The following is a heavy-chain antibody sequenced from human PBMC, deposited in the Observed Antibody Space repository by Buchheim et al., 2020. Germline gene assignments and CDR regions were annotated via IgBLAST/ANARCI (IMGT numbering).Heavy chain of an antibody. Sequence: EVQLVESGGGLVQPGGSLRLSCAASGFTFSSYWMSWVRQAPGKGLEWVANIKQDGSEKYYADSVKGRFTISRDNAKNSLYLQMNSLRAEDTALYYCARDWHYSSTWYSGKWFDPWGQGTL. J-gene: IGHJ5*02. D-gene: IGHD6-13*01. CDR2: IKQDGSEK. V-gene: IGHV3-7*01. CDR3: ARDWHYSSTWYSGKWFDP. CDR1: GFTFSSYW.